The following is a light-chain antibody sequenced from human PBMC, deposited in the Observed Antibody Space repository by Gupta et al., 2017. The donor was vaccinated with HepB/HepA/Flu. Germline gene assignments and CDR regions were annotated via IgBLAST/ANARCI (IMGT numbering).Light chain of an antibody. Sequence: SYVLTPPPSVSVAPGKTATITCGGNNIGSKSVHWFQQKPGQAPVLVVYDDTDRPSGIPERFSGSNSGNTATLTISRVEAGAEADYYCQVWDSRGGHCVFGGGTKLTVL. CDR3: QVWDSRGGHCV. J-gene: IGLJ2*01. CDR2: DDT. CDR1: NIGSKS. V-gene: IGLV3-21*03.